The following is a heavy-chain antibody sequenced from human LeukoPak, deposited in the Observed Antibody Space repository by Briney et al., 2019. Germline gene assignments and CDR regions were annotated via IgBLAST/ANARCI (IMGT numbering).Heavy chain of an antibody. J-gene: IGHJ4*02. V-gene: IGHV4-39*01. CDR1: GGSISGSSYF. CDR2: IYYSGNT. CDR3: ARLKEGIDY. Sequence: SETLSLTCAVSGGSISGSSYFWGWIRQPPGKGMEWIGSIYYSGNTYYNPSLKSRVTISVDTSKNQFSLKLSSVTAADTAVYYCARLKEGIDYWGQGTLVTVSS. D-gene: IGHD3-10*01.